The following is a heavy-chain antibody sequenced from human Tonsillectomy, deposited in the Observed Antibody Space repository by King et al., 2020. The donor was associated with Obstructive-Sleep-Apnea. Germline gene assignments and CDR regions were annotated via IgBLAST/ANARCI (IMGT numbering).Heavy chain of an antibody. Sequence: VQLVQSGGGLVQPGGSLRLSCAASGFTFSSYWMHWVRQAPGKGLVWVSRINSDGSTTTYADSVKGRFTISRDNAKNKLHLQMSSLRAEDTAVYFCARVRDCRSTSCFFGMDVWGQGATVTVSS. J-gene: IGHJ6*02. CDR2: INSDGSTT. CDR3: ARVRDCRSTSCFFGMDV. D-gene: IGHD2-2*01. CDR1: GFTFSSYW. V-gene: IGHV3-74*01.